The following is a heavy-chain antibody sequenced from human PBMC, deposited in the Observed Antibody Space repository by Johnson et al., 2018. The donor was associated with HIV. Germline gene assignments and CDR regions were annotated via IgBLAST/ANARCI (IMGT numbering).Heavy chain of an antibody. CDR2: ISGSGGST. Sequence: VQLVESGGGLVQPGVSLRLSCAASGFTFSSYAMSWVRQAPGKGLEWVSAISGSGGSTYYADSVKGRFTISRDNSENTLYLQMNRLRIEDTAVYYCARPCTWNFYDAFDIWGQGTMVTVSS. CDR3: ARPCTWNFYDAFDI. D-gene: IGHD1-7*01. J-gene: IGHJ3*02. CDR1: GFTFSSYA. V-gene: IGHV3-23*04.